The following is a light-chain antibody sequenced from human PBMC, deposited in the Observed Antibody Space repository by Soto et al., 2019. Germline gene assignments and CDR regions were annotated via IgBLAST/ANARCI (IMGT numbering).Light chain of an antibody. CDR1: QSVSSSH. J-gene: IGKJ2*01. CDR3: HQYADSPPYT. CDR2: GAS. V-gene: IGKV3-20*01. Sequence: EIVLTQSPDTLSLSPGETATLSCGASQSVSSSHIAWYQQKPGQSPRLLIDGASSRASGIPDRFSGSGSGTDFTLTISRLDPEDFAVYYCHQYADSPPYTFGQGTKLEIK.